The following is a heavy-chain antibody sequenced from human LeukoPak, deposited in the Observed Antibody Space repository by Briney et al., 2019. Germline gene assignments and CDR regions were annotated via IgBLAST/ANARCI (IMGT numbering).Heavy chain of an antibody. Sequence: GSLRLSCAASGFTFSAYSMNWVRQAPGKGLEWVAVISYDGSDEYYADSVKGRFTISRDNSKNMLYVQMNSLRAEDTAVYYCARSYCSTTNCYIFNGLDIWGQGTMVTVSS. CDR3: ARSYCSTTNCYIFNGLDI. CDR1: GFTFSAYS. CDR2: ISYDGSDE. V-gene: IGHV3-30*03. J-gene: IGHJ3*02. D-gene: IGHD2-2*02.